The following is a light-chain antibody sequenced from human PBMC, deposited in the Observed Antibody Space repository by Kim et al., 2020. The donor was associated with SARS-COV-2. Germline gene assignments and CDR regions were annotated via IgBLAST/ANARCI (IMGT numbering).Light chain of an antibody. J-gene: IGLJ2*01. Sequence: SYELTQPPSVSVFPGQTASITCSGDKLGDKYACWYQQKPGQSPVLVIYQDGKRPSGIPERFSGSNYGNTATLTISGTQGVDEADYYCQAWDSSTVVFGGG. V-gene: IGLV3-1*01. CDR1: KLGDKY. CDR2: QDG. CDR3: QAWDSSTVV.